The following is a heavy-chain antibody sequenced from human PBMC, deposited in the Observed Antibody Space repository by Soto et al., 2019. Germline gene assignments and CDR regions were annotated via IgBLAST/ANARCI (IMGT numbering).Heavy chain of an antibody. V-gene: IGHV4-34*01. J-gene: IGHJ6*02. D-gene: IGHD3-10*01. Sequence: SETLSLTCAAYGGSFSGYYWSWIRQPPGKGLEWIGEINHSGSTNYNPSLKSRVTISVDTSKNQFSLKLSSVTAADTAVYYCARGQITMVRGVIRGAYYYGMDVWGQGTTVTVSS. CDR3: ARGQITMVRGVIRGAYYYGMDV. CDR2: INHSGST. CDR1: GGSFSGYY.